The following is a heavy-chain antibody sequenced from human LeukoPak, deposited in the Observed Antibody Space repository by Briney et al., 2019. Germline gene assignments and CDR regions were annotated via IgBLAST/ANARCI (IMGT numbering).Heavy chain of an antibody. J-gene: IGHJ3*02. D-gene: IGHD2-15*01. CDR1: GFTFSTYI. CDR2: IIGSGVNT. CDR3: AKADDIHAFHI. V-gene: IGHV3-23*01. Sequence: GGSLRLSCAASGFTFSTYIMNWVRQAPGKGLEWVSTIIGSGVNTHYADSVKGRFTISSDNSNNTLFLQMDSLRAEDTSIYYCAKADDIHAFHIWGQGTLVTVCS.